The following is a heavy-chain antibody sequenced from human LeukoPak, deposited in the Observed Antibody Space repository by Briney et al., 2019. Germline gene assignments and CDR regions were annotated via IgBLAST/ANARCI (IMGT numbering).Heavy chain of an antibody. Sequence: GGSLRLSCAASGFTFDDYGMHWVRQAPGKGLEWVSGVSWNSGSIDYADSVKGRFTISRDNSKNTFYLQMNSLRAEDSAVYFCVKDELAVAIFDYWGQGTLVTVSS. V-gene: IGHV3-9*01. J-gene: IGHJ4*02. CDR1: GFTFDDYG. D-gene: IGHD6-19*01. CDR3: VKDELAVAIFDY. CDR2: VSWNSGSI.